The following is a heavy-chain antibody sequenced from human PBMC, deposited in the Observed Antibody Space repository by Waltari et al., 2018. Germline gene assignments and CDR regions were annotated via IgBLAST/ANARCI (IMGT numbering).Heavy chain of an antibody. D-gene: IGHD2-21*02. CDR1: GGSFSGYF. CDR3: ARGASVVTPWRRIMDV. V-gene: IGHV4-34*01. CDR2: IDHSGST. Sequence: QVQLQQWGAGLLKPSETLSLTCAVSGGSFSGYFWNWIRQAPGQGLEWIAEIDHSGSTNYNPSLKRRVTISLDMSKNLFSLNLSSVTAADTAVFFCARGASVVTPWRRIMDVWGQGTTVTVSS. J-gene: IGHJ6*02.